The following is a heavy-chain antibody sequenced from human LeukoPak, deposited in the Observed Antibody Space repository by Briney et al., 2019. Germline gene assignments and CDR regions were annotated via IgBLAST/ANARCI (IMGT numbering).Heavy chain of an antibody. Sequence: GESLKISCKGSGYSFTTYWIGWVRHVPGKGLEWVGIIYPGDSDTRYSPSFQGQVTISADKSISTAYLQWSSLKTSDTAMYYCARRRYCTGDTCNPDFDYWGQGTLVSVSS. V-gene: IGHV5-51*01. CDR2: IYPGDSDT. CDR3: ARRRYCTGDTCNPDFDY. D-gene: IGHD2-8*02. CDR1: GYSFTTYW. J-gene: IGHJ4*02.